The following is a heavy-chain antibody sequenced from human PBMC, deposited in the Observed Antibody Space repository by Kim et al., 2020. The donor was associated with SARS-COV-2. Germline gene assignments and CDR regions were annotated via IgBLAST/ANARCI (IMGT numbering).Heavy chain of an antibody. CDR2: INSDGSST. CDR1: GFTFSSYW. J-gene: IGHJ3*02. Sequence: GGSLRLSCAASGFTFSSYWMHWVRQAPGKGLVWVSRINSDGSSTSYADSVKGRFTISRDNAKNTLYLQMNSLRAEDTAVYYCACSGWHVVGTDAFDIWGQGTMVTVSS. V-gene: IGHV3-74*01. CDR3: ACSGWHVVGTDAFDI. D-gene: IGHD6-19*01.